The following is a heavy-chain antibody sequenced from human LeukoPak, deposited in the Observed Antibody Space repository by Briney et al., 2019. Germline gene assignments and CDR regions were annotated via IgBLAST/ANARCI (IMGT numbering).Heavy chain of an antibody. J-gene: IGHJ4*02. D-gene: IGHD6-6*01. V-gene: IGHV4-39*07. CDR2: IYYSGST. Sequence: SETLSLTCTVSGGSISSSSYYWGWIRQPPGKGLEWIGSIYYSGSTYYNPSLKSRVTISVDTSKNQFSLKLSSVTAADTAVYYCAKMTNTIAARPGYFDYWGQGTLVTVSS. CDR3: AKMTNTIAARPGYFDY. CDR1: GGSISSSSYY.